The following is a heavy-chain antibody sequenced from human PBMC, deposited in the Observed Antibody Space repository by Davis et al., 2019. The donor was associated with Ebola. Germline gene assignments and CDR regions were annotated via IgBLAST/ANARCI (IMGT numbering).Heavy chain of an antibody. Sequence: GGSLRLSCAVSGFTFSTYSMNWVRQAPGKGLEWVSYISRSSGTIYYAHSVKGRFTISRDNAKNSLYLQMNSLRTEDTAVYYCARDMGTAMVLYDYSMDVWGKGTTVTVSS. J-gene: IGHJ6*04. CDR3: ARDMGTAMVLYDYSMDV. CDR1: GFTFSTYS. D-gene: IGHD5-18*01. V-gene: IGHV3-48*01. CDR2: ISRSSGTI.